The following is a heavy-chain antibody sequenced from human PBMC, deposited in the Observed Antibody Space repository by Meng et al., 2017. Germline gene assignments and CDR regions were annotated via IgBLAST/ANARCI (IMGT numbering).Heavy chain of an antibody. J-gene: IGHJ6*02. V-gene: IGHV3-23*01. CDR3: AKRSITGTTPNYYYGMDV. D-gene: IGHD1-20*01. CDR1: GFTFSSYA. CDR2: ISGSGGST. Sequence: GGSLRLSCAASGFTFSSYAMSWVRQAPGKGLEWVSAISGSGGSTYYADSVKGRFTISSDNSKNTLYLQMNSLRAEDTAVYYCAKRSITGTTPNYYYGMDVWGQGTTVTVSS.